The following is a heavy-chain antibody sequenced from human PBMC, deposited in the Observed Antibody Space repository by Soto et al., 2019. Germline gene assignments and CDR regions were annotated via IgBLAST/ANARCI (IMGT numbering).Heavy chain of an antibody. J-gene: IGHJ4*02. V-gene: IGHV4-30-4*01. CDR2: IYYSGST. CDR3: ARFIVATTPAFDY. D-gene: IGHD5-12*01. Sequence: SETLSLTCTVSGCSISSGDYYWSWIRQPPGKGLEWIGYIYYSGSTYYNPSLKSRVTISVDTSKNQFSLKLSSVTAADTAVYYCARFIVATTPAFDYWGQGTLVTVSS. CDR1: GCSISSGDYY.